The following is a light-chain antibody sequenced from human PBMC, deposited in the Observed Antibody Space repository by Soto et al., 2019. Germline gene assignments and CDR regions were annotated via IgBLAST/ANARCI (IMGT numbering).Light chain of an antibody. CDR3: QQFNSWPRT. CDR1: QSVSGN. J-gene: IGKJ1*01. Sequence: KVMTQSPATVSASPGERVTLSCRASQSVSGNVAWYHQQPGQPPRLLVYGASTTATDIPARFFGSGSETDFTLTITRLQSEDFGTYYCQQFNSWPRTFGQGTKVEIK. CDR2: GAS. V-gene: IGKV3-15*01.